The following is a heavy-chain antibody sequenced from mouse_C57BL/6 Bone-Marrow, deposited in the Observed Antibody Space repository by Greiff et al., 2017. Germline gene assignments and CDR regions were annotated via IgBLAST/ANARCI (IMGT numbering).Heavy chain of an antibody. Sequence: QVQLQQPGAELVKPGASVKLSCKASGYTFTSYWMHWVKQRPGQGLEWIGMIHPNSGSTNYNEKFKSKATLTVDKSSSTAYMQRSSLTSEDSAVYYCARGGGWDEGFDYWGQGTTLTVSS. D-gene: IGHD4-1*01. CDR1: GYTFTSYW. V-gene: IGHV1-64*01. CDR3: ARGGGWDEGFDY. J-gene: IGHJ2*01. CDR2: IHPNSGST.